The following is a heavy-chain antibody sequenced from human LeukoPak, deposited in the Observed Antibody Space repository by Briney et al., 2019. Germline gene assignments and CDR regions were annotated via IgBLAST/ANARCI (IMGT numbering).Heavy chain of an antibody. Sequence: ASVKVSCKASGYTFTGYYMHWVRQAPGQGLEWMGWINPNSGGTNYAQKFQGRVTMTRDTSISTAYMELSRLRSDDTAVYYCASEYSSGWSSMGDYYMDVWGKGTTVTVSS. CDR3: ASEYSSGWSSMGDYYMDV. V-gene: IGHV1-2*02. J-gene: IGHJ6*03. CDR2: INPNSGGT. CDR1: GYTFTGYY. D-gene: IGHD6-19*01.